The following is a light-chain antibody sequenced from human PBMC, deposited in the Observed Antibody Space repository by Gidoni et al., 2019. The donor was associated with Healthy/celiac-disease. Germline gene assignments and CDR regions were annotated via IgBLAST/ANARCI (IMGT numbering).Light chain of an antibody. CDR1: SSDVGGYNY. CDR2: AVT. J-gene: IGLJ2*01. Sequence: QSALTQPASVSVSPGQSITISCTGTSSDVGGYNYVSWYQQHPGKAPKLMIYAVTKRPSGVSNRFSGSKSGNTASLTISGLQAEDDADYYCSSYTSSSTPEVVFGGGTKLTVL. CDR3: SSYTSSSTPEVV. V-gene: IGLV2-14*01.